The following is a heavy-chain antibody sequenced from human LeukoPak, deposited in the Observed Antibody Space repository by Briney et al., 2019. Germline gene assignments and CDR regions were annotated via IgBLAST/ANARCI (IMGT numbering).Heavy chain of an antibody. CDR1: GFTFNRYS. J-gene: IGHJ4*02. D-gene: IGHD5-18*01. CDR2: VSHSGGST. Sequence: PSGRSLRLSCAASGFTFNRYSMNWVRQAPGKGLEWVSTVSHSGGSTYFADSVKGRFTISRDNSKNTLYLQMNSLRAEDTAVYYCAKGNNYGPVDYWGQGTLVTVSS. V-gene: IGHV3-23*01. CDR3: AKGNNYGPVDY.